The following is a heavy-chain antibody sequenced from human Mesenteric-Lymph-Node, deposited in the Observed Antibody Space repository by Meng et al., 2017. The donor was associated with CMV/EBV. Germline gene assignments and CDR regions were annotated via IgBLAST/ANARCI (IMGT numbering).Heavy chain of an antibody. Sequence: GESLKISCAASGFTFSSYAMSWVRQAPGKGLEWVGLIRSTVYGGTTEDAASVKGRFTISRDDSKTIAYLQMNSLKTEDTAVYYCTRTGYISGWYGRVEYYFDHWGQGTLVTVSS. D-gene: IGHD6-19*01. V-gene: IGHV3-49*04. CDR2: IRSTVYGGTT. CDR1: GFTFSSYA. CDR3: TRTGYISGWYGRVEYYFDH. J-gene: IGHJ4*02.